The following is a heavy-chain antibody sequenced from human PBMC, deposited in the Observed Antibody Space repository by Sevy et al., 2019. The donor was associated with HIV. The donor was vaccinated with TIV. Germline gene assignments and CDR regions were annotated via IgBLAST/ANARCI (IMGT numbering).Heavy chain of an antibody. D-gene: IGHD3-22*01. J-gene: IGHJ3*02. Sequence: GGSLRLSCAASGFTVSNSYMSWVRQAPGKGLEWVSIIYRGVTTSYADSVRGRFTISRDNSKNTLSLQMNSLRAEDTAVYYCARLSVYYYDSSGYYTTGNAFDIWVQGTMVTVSS. CDR1: GFTVSNSY. CDR2: IYRGVTT. CDR3: ARLSVYYYDSSGYYTTGNAFDI. V-gene: IGHV3-53*01.